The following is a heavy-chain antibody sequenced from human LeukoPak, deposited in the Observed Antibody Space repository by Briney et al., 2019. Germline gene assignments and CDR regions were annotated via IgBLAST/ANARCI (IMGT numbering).Heavy chain of an antibody. CDR2: ISPSGSTI. V-gene: IGHV3-48*02. D-gene: IGHD6-6*01. Sequence: GGSLRLSCAASGFSFSDYSMNWVRQAPGKGLEWLSYISPSGSTIYYADSVRGRFTISRDNPKNSLYLQMSSLRDGDTDVYYCARDHVPFDYWGHGTLVTVSS. CDR3: ARDHVPFDY. CDR1: GFSFSDYS. J-gene: IGHJ4*01.